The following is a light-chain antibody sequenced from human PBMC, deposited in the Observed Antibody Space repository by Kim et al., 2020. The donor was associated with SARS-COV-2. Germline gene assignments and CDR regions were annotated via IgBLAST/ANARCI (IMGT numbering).Light chain of an antibody. V-gene: IGLV2-8*01. J-gene: IGLJ2*01. Sequence: GQSVTSSWTGTSSDVVGLNYDSWYQQHQGKAPKLRIYEVTKRPPGVPDRFSGSKSGNTASLTVSGLQAEDEAEYYCSSYAGSYNLVFGGGTKVTVL. CDR1: SSDVVGLNY. CDR2: EVT. CDR3: SSYAGSYNLV.